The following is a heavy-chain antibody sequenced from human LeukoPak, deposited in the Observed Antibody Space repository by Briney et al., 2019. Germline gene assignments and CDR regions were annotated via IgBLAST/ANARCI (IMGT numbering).Heavy chain of an antibody. D-gene: IGHD6-19*01. CDR1: GFTFSSYA. CDR2: ISGSGGST. V-gene: IGHV3-23*01. Sequence: PGGSLRLSCAASGFTFSSYAMSWVRQAPGKGLEWVSAISGSGGSTYYADSVKGRFTISRDNSKNTLYLQMNSLRAEDTAVYYCAKGYSSGWKYYYYYYGMDVWGQGTTVTVSS. J-gene: IGHJ6*02. CDR3: AKGYSSGWKYYYYYYGMDV.